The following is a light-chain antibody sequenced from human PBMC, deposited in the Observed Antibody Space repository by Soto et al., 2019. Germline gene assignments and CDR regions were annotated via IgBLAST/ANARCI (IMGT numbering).Light chain of an antibody. V-gene: IGKV3-20*01. CDR3: QQYGRSPYT. J-gene: IGKJ2*01. CDR1: QSVSSTY. CDR2: SAF. Sequence: EIVLTQSPGTLSLSPGERATLSCRASQSVSSTYLARYQQKPGQAPRLLIYSAFSRATDIPDRFSGSGSGTDFTLTISRLEPEDLAVYYCQQYGRSPYTFGQGTKLEIK.